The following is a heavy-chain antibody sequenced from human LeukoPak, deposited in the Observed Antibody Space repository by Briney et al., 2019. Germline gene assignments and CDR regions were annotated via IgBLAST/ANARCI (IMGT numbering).Heavy chain of an antibody. Sequence: GGSLRLSCAASGFTFSSYSMNWVRQAPGKGLEWVSSISSSSSYIYYADSVKGRFTISRDNAKNSLYLQMNSLRAEDTAVYYCARAFIRGDSSRYHAFDIWGQGTMVTVSS. CDR1: GFTFSSYS. J-gene: IGHJ3*02. D-gene: IGHD3-22*01. V-gene: IGHV3-21*01. CDR3: ARAFIRGDSSRYHAFDI. CDR2: ISSSSSYI.